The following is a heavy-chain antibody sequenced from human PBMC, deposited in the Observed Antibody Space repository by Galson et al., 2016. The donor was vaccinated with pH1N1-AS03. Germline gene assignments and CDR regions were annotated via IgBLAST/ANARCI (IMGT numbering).Heavy chain of an antibody. CDR3: IKGGAAAADFFDI. CDR2: ISWNSNKT. CDR1: GFRFDDYA. D-gene: IGHD6-25*01. J-gene: IGHJ3*02. Sequence: SLRLSCAVSGFRFDDYAMHWVRHAPGKGLEWVSSISWNSNKTDYADSVKGRFTISRDSSKNSLNLQMNSLRAEDTALYYCIKGGAAAADFFDIWGQGTMVTVSS. V-gene: IGHV3-9*01.